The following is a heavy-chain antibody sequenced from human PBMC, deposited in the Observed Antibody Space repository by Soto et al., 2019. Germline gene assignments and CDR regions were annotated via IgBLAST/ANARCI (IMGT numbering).Heavy chain of an antibody. V-gene: IGHV4-38-2*01. D-gene: IGHD2-21*02. CDR3: ARAGVTAILY. J-gene: IGHJ4*02. CDR1: GDSITSIYH. CDR2: IYHTGTT. Sequence: SETLSLTCAVSGDSITSIYHWAWIRQTPGRGLEWVASIYHTGTTYYNPSLKSRVTISVDTSKNQFSLNLRSVTAADTAVYYCARAGVTAILYWGQGTLVTVSS.